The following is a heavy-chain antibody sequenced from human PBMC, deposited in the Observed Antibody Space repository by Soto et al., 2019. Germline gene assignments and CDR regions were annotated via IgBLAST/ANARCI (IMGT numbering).Heavy chain of an antibody. D-gene: IGHD3-22*01. J-gene: IGHJ6*02. V-gene: IGHV4-31*11. CDR2: IYYSGST. Sequence: SETLSLTCAVSGGSITSGGYYWSWIRQHPGKGLEWIGYIYYSGSTYYNPSLKSRVTISVDTSKNQFSLKLSSVTAADTAVYYCARFGYYDSSGNYYYYGMDVWGQGTTVTVSS. CDR3: ARFGYYDSSGNYYYYGMDV. CDR1: GGSITSGGYY.